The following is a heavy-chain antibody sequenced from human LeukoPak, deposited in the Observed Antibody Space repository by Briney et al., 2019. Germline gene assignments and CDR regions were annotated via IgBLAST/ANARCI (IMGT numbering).Heavy chain of an antibody. J-gene: IGHJ4*02. CDR1: GFTFNTYT. CDR2: ITASSTAI. Sequence: SGGSLRLSCAASGFTFNTYTMNWVRQAPGKGLEWVSSITASSTAIYSADSVKGRFTISRDNAKNFLYLQMNSLRAEDTAVYYCARVARHPGIAVAGNDYWGQGTLVTVSS. D-gene: IGHD6-19*01. V-gene: IGHV3-21*01. CDR3: ARVARHPGIAVAGNDY.